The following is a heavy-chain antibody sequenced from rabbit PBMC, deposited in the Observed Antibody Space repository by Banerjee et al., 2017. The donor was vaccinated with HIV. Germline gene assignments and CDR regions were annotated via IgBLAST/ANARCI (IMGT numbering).Heavy chain of an antibody. Sequence: QEQLAESGGDLVKPEGSLTLTCAATGFCCRRSYWIRWVRQAPGKGLEWIACIDDGSNGNAYYASWAKGRFTVSKTSSTTVTLQMTSLTAADSATYFCAREEYVGYGYANLWGPGTLVTVS. CDR1: GFCCRRSYW. V-gene: IGHV1S45*01. CDR3: AREEYVGYGYANL. D-gene: IGHD6-1*01. CDR2: IDDGSNGNA. J-gene: IGHJ4*01.